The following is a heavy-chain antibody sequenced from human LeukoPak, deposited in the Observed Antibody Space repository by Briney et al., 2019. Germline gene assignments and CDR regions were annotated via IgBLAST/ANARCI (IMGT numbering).Heavy chain of an antibody. CDR1: GFTFSSYW. D-gene: IGHD3-22*01. V-gene: IGHV3-7*01. Sequence: GGSLRLSCAASGFTFSSYWMSWVRQAPGKGLEWVANIKQDGSEKYYVDSVKGRFTISRDNAKNSLYLQMNSLRAEDTAVYYCARDLPNYYDSSGYPHFDYWGQGTLVTVSS. CDR2: IKQDGSEK. J-gene: IGHJ4*02. CDR3: ARDLPNYYDSSGYPHFDY.